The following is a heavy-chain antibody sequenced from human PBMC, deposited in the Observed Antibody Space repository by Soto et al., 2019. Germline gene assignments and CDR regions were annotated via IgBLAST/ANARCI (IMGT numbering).Heavy chain of an antibody. CDR1: GFTFSSYA. V-gene: IGHV3-23*01. D-gene: IGHD2-2*01. CDR3: ARRYCSSTSCPSNYYAMDV. Sequence: PGGSLRLSCAASGFTFSSYAMSWVRQAPGKGLEWVSAISGSGGSTYYADSVKGRFTISRDNSKNTLYLQMNSLRASDTAMYYCARRYCSSTSCPSNYYAMDVWGQGTTVTVSS. J-gene: IGHJ6*02. CDR2: ISGSGGST.